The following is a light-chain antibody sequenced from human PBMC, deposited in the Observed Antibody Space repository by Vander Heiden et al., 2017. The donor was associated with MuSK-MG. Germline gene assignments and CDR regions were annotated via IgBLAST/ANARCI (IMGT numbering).Light chain of an antibody. CDR3: MQALQTPPT. CDR1: QSLLHSNGYNY. V-gene: IGKV2-28*01. J-gene: IGKJ4*01. CDR2: LGS. Sequence: DTVTTQSPLSLTVTPGEPASISCRSSQSLLHSNGYNYLDWYLQKPGQAPQLLIYLGSNRASGVPDRFSGSGSGTDFTLKISRVEAEDVGVYYCMQALQTPPTFGGGTKVEIK.